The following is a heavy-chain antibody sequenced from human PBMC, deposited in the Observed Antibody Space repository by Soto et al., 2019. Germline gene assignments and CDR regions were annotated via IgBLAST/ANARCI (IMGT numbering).Heavy chain of an antibody. CDR2: IWYDGSNK. J-gene: IGHJ6*02. D-gene: IGHD5-12*01. CDR3: ARDEVARGYYYYGMDV. CDR1: GFTFSSYG. V-gene: IGHV3-33*01. Sequence: AGGSLRLSCAASGFTFSSYGMHWVRQAPGKGLEWVAVIWYDGSNKYYADSVKGRFTISRDNSKNTLYLQMNSLRAEDTAVYYCARDEVARGYYYYGMDVWGQGTTVTVSS.